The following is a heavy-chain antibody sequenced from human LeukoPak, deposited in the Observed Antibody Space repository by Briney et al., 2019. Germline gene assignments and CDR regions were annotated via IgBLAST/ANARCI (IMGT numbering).Heavy chain of an antibody. Sequence: ASAKVSCKASGYTFTSYGISWVRQAPGQGLEWMGWISAYNGNTNYAQKLQGRVTMTTDTSTSTAYMELRSLRSDDTAVYYCAREGVATTDYYYYYGMDVWGQGTTVIVSS. V-gene: IGHV1-18*01. J-gene: IGHJ6*02. CDR1: GYTFTSYG. CDR3: AREGVATTDYYYYYGMDV. CDR2: ISAYNGNT. D-gene: IGHD5-24*01.